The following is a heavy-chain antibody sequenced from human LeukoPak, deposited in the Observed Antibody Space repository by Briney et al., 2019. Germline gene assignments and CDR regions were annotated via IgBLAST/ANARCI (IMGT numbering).Heavy chain of an antibody. CDR3: ARDETDYYGSGNNWFDP. J-gene: IGHJ5*02. CDR2: INPNSGGT. D-gene: IGHD3-10*01. CDR1: GYTFTSYG. Sequence: ASVKVSCKASGYTFTSYGITWVRQAPGQGLEWMGWINPNSGGTNYAQKFQGRVTMTRDTSISTAYMELSRLRSDDTAVYYCARDETDYYGSGNNWFDPWGQGTLVTVSS. V-gene: IGHV1-2*02.